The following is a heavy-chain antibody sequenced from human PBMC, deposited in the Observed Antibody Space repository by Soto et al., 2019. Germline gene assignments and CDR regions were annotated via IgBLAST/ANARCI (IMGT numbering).Heavy chain of an antibody. Sequence: QVPLEQSGAAVKRPGSSVKVSCKTSGGNFNTYPISWVRQAPGHRLAWMGKIIPVFGTPDYAQKFQGRVTIIADEATTTVCMALRSLKSHASAVYCCARDSRLWGSTGWKSETRFDIWGQGTMVTVSS. CDR2: IIPVFGTP. CDR3: ARDSRLWGSTGWKSETRFDI. CDR1: GGNFNTYP. J-gene: IGHJ3*02. D-gene: IGHD2-2*01. V-gene: IGHV1-69*18.